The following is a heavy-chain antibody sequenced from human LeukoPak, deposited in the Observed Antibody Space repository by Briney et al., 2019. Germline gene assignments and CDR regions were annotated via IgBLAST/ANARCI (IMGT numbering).Heavy chain of an antibody. J-gene: IGHJ4*02. CDR1: GFTFSRYT. CDR2: ISYDGNSR. V-gene: IGHV3-30-3*01. Sequence: PGGSLRLSCAASGFTFSRYTFHWVRQAPGKGLEWVAVISYDGNSRDYADSVKGRLTISRDNSRDTLFLQMNSLRAEDTAVYYCARDRYYGSGRYNYFDYWGQGTLVTVSS. D-gene: IGHD3-10*01. CDR3: ARDRYYGSGRYNYFDY.